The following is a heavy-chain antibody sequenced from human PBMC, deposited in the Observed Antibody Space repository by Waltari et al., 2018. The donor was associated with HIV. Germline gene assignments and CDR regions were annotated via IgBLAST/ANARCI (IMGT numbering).Heavy chain of an antibody. Sequence: QITLKESGPTLVKPTQTLTLTCTFSGFSLSTSGVGVGWIRQPPGKALEWLALIYWDDDKRYSPSLKSRLTITKDTSKNQVVLTMTNMDPVDTATYYCAHRMYYYDSSGYRGDAFDIWGQGTMVTVSS. D-gene: IGHD3-22*01. CDR3: AHRMYYYDSSGYRGDAFDI. CDR2: IYWDDDK. J-gene: IGHJ3*02. V-gene: IGHV2-5*02. CDR1: GFSLSTSGVG.